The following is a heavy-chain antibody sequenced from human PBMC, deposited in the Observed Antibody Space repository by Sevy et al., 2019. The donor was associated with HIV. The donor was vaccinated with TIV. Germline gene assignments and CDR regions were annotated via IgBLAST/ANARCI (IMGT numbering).Heavy chain of an antibody. CDR1: GFTFGDYA. D-gene: IGHD3-10*01. Sequence: GGSLRLSCTGSGFTFGDYAMSWFRKAPGKGLGWVGFIRGKEYGGTTEDAASLKGRFTISRSDSKRTAPHQMSSLKTEDTGVDYCSRGGSGSYTVFFYWGQGTLVTVSS. J-gene: IGHJ4*02. CDR3: SRGGSGSYTVFFY. V-gene: IGHV3-49*03. CDR2: IRGKEYGGTT.